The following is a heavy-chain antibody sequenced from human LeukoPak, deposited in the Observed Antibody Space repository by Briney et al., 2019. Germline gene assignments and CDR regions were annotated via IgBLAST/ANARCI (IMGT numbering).Heavy chain of an antibody. J-gene: IGHJ4*02. Sequence: GRSLRLSCAASGFTFSNYGMHWVRQAPGKGLEWVAVIWYDESNKYYADSVKGRLTISRDSSKNTLYLQMNSLRAEDTAVYYCARDSSSGVRYFDYWGQGTLVTVSS. CDR1: GFTFSNYG. D-gene: IGHD6-25*01. CDR2: IWYDESNK. V-gene: IGHV3-33*01. CDR3: ARDSSSGVRYFDY.